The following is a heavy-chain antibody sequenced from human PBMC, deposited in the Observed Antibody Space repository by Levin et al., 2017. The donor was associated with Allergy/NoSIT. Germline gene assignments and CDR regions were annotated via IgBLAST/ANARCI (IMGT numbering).Heavy chain of an antibody. Sequence: GESLKISCAPSGFIFRSFAMNWVRQAPGKGLEWVSTITGSGGSTYYADSVKGRFTISRDNSKNTLFLQMNSLRAEDTAIYYCAKPNCGGDCYTDSYYYYMDVWGKGTAVTVSS. CDR2: ITGSGGST. V-gene: IGHV3-23*01. J-gene: IGHJ6*03. CDR3: AKPNCGGDCYTDSYYYYMDV. D-gene: IGHD2-21*01. CDR1: GFIFRSFA.